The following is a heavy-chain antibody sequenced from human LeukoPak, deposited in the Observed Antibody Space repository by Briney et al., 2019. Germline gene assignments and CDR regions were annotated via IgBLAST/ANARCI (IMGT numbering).Heavy chain of an antibody. CDR3: ARSYYDFWSGYLGY. CDR2: IKQDGSEK. Sequence: QPGGSLRLSCAASGFTFSSYWMSWVRQAPGKGLEWVANIKQDGSEKYYVDSVKGRFTISRDNAKNSLYLQMNSLRAEDTAVYYCARSYYDFWSGYLGYWGQGTLVTVSS. D-gene: IGHD3-3*01. V-gene: IGHV3-7*01. J-gene: IGHJ4*02. CDR1: GFTFSSYW.